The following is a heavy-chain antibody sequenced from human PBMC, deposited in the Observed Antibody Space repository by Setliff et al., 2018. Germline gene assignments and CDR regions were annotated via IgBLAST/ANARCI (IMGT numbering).Heavy chain of an antibody. J-gene: IGHJ6*02. CDR2: IYHNGNT. Sequence: PSETLSLTCTVSGGSISPYFWNWIRQPTGKGLEWIGYIYHNGNTNFNPSLKTRVNMSVDTSKNQIALNLKSVTAADTAVYYCARDRTAYSYGLDVWGQGTTVTVSS. CDR3: ARDRTAYSYGLDV. D-gene: IGHD5-18*01. CDR1: GGSISPYF. V-gene: IGHV4-59*01.